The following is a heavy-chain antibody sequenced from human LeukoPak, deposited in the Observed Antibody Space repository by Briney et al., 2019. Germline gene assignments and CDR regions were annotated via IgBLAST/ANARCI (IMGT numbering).Heavy chain of an antibody. CDR3: ARADSVSSTWSSFDY. J-gene: IGHJ4*01. V-gene: IGHV1-46*01. Sequence: ASVKVSCKASGYTFTNNFMHWARQAPGRGLEWMGIINPSGGRTTYAQKFQGRLTMTRDTSTSTVYMELSSLTSEDTAVYHCARADSVSSTWSSFDYWGHGTLVTVSS. D-gene: IGHD6-13*01. CDR2: INPSGGRT. CDR1: GYTFTNNF.